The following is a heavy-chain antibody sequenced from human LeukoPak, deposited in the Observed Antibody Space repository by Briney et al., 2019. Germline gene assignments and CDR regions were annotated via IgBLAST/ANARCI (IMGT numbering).Heavy chain of an antibody. CDR3: ATLYDSAGYYRTPNDS. V-gene: IGHV3-30*02. Sequence: GGSLRLSCAASGFTFRSYGMHWVRQAPGKGLEWVAFIRYDGNNKYYADSVKGRFTVFRDNSRHTLYLQMNSLGPEDTAMYYCATLYDSAGYYRTPNDSWGQGTLVTVSS. J-gene: IGHJ4*02. D-gene: IGHD3-22*01. CDR2: IRYDGNNK. CDR1: GFTFRSYG.